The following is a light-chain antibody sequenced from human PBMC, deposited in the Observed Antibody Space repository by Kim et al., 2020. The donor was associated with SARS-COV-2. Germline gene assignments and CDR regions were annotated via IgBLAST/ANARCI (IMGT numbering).Light chain of an antibody. V-gene: IGKV1-5*03. J-gene: IGKJ1*01. CDR3: QEHYTYSPA. CDR2: KAS. CDR1: ESISGW. Sequence: DIQMTQSPSTLSASIGDRVTITCRASESISGWLAWYQQKPGKAPKLLIHKASTLHSGVPPRFSGSGSGTEFTLTISSLQPDDFATYYCQEHYTYSPAFGQGTKVDIK.